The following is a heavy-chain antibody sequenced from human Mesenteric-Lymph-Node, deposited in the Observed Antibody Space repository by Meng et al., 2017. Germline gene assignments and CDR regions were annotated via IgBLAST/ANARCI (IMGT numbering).Heavy chain of an antibody. CDR2: INHSGST. D-gene: IGHD4-17*01. J-gene: IGHJ4*02. Sequence: QGQPHPWVEGLLKPSETLSLPCAVYGGSFSGYYWSWIRQPPGKGLEWIGEINHSGSTNYNPSLKSRVTISVDTSKNQFSLKLSSVTAADTAVYYCARGRGYGDYGSLYWGQGTLVTVSS. CDR3: ARGRGYGDYGSLY. V-gene: IGHV4-34*01. CDR1: GGSFSGYY.